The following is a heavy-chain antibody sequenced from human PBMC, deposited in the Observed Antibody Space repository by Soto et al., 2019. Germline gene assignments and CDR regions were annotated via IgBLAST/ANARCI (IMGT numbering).Heavy chain of an antibody. J-gene: IGHJ6*02. CDR3: AKLPVFDIPVAMDV. Sequence: GGSLRLSCAVSGLTFSTTWMTWVRQAPGKGLEWVSAISGSGGSTYYADSVKGRFTISRDNSKNTLYLQMNSLRAEDTAVYYCAKLPVFDIPVAMDVWGQGTTVTVSS. V-gene: IGHV3-23*01. CDR1: GLTFSTTW. D-gene: IGHD3-9*01. CDR2: ISGSGGST.